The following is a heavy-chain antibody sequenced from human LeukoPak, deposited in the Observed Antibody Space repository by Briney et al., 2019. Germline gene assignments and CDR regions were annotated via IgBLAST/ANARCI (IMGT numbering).Heavy chain of an antibody. CDR1: GGSISSSSYY. D-gene: IGHD2-2*02. Sequence: PSETLSLTCTVSGGSISSSSYYWGWIRQPPGKGLEWIGSIYYSGSTYHNPSLKSRVTISVDTSKNQFSLKLSSVTAADTAVYYCARDLRIVVVPAAILDKRSVSGAFDIWGQGTMVTVSS. V-gene: IGHV4-39*07. CDR2: IYYSGST. J-gene: IGHJ3*02. CDR3: ARDLRIVVVPAAILDKRSVSGAFDI.